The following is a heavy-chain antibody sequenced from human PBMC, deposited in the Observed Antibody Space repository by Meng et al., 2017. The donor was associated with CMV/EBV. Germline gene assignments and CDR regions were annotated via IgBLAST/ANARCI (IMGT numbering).Heavy chain of an antibody. CDR2: IYTSGST. J-gene: IGHJ5*02. CDR1: GVSISSYY. D-gene: IGHD2-15*01. CDR3: ARSMVVAGDWFDP. V-gene: IGHV4-4*07. Sequence: QLQEPAPAFVTPSDPLSLTFTVAGVSISSYYWSWIRQPAGKGLEWIGRIYTSGSTNYNPSLKSRVTMSVDTSKNQFSLKLSSVTAADTAVYYCARSMVVAGDWFDPWGQGTLVTVSS.